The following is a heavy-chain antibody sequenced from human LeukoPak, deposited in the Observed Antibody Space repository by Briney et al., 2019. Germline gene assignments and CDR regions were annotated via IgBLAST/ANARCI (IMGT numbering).Heavy chain of an antibody. Sequence: GGSLRLSCAASGFTFSSYSMNWVRQAPGKGLEWVSSISSSSSYIYYADSVKGRFTISRDNAKNTLYLQMNSLRVEDTALYYCARDLRHVGASDYWGQGTLVTVSS. V-gene: IGHV3-21*01. J-gene: IGHJ4*02. CDR2: ISSSSSYI. D-gene: IGHD1-26*01. CDR3: ARDLRHVGASDY. CDR1: GFTFSSYS.